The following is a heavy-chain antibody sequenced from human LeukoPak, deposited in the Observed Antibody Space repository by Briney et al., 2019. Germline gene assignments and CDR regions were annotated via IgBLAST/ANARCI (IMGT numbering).Heavy chain of an antibody. CDR3: ARAPYYSHVEFYFDY. Sequence: GGSLRLSCVVSGFTFSSYWMSWVRQAPGQGLEWVANMKQDGSEKYYVDSVKGRFTISRDNAKNSLYLQMNSLRTEDTAVYYCARAPYYSHVEFYFDYWGQGTLVTVSS. D-gene: IGHD3-22*01. CDR2: MKQDGSEK. CDR1: GFTFSSYW. V-gene: IGHV3-7*03. J-gene: IGHJ4*02.